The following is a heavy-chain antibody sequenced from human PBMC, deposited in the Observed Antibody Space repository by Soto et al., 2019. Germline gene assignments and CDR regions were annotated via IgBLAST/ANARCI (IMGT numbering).Heavy chain of an antibody. CDR1: GFTFSSYS. D-gene: IGHD3-22*01. CDR3: ARDRYYYDSSGYYYKEDWYFDL. J-gene: IGHJ2*01. V-gene: IGHV3-48*02. CDR2: ISSSSSTI. Sequence: PGGSLRLSCAASGFTFSSYSMNWVRQAPGKGLEWVSYISSSSSTIYYADSVKGRFTISRDNAKNSLYLQMNSLRDEDTAVCYCARDRYYYDSSGYYYKEDWYFDLWGRGTLVTVSS.